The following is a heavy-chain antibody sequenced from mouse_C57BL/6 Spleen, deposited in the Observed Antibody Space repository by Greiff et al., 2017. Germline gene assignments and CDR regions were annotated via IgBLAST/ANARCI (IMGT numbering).Heavy chain of an antibody. D-gene: IGHD2-3*01. V-gene: IGHV1-26*01. CDR3: ARDYDGDRYFDV. Sequence: VQLQQSGPELVKPGASVKISCKASGYTFTDYYMNWVKQSHGKSLEWIGDINPNNGGTSYNQKFKGKATLTVDKSSSTAYMELRSLTSEDSAVYYCARDYDGDRYFDVWGTGTTVTVSS. CDR2: INPNNGGT. CDR1: GYTFTDYY. J-gene: IGHJ1*03.